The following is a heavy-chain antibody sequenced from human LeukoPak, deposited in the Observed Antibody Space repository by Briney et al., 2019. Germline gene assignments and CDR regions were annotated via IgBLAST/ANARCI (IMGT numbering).Heavy chain of an antibody. D-gene: IGHD5-18*01. CDR1: GFTFTSFG. Sequence: PGGSLRLSCTASGFTFTSFGMNWVRQAPGKGLEWISSIGPSGDIIYYTDSVKGRFTISRHNAKNSLYLQMSSLRAEDSAVYYCARREYSYYYYYYAMDVWGQGTTVTVSS. CDR3: ARREYSYYYYYYAMDV. V-gene: IGHV3-48*03. CDR2: IGPSGDII. J-gene: IGHJ6*02.